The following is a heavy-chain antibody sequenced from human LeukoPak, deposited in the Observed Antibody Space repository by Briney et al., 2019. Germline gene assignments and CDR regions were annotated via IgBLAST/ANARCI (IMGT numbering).Heavy chain of an antibody. CDR2: ISYDGSNK. CDR1: GFTFSSYA. D-gene: IGHD3-22*01. V-gene: IGHV3-30*04. CDR3: ARAPLADDSSGYYYAY. Sequence: GGSLRLSCAASGFTFSSYAMHWVRQAPGKGLEWVAVISYDGSNKYYADSEKGRFTISRDNSKNTLYLQMNSLRAEDSAVYYCARAPLADDSSGYYYAYWGQGTLVTVSS. J-gene: IGHJ4*02.